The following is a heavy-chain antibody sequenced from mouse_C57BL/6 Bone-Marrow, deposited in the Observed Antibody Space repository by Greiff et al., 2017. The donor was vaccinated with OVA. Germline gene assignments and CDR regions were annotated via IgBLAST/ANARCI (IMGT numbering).Heavy chain of an antibody. D-gene: IGHD2-4*01. CDR2: ILPSIGRT. J-gene: IGHJ2*01. V-gene: IGHV15-2*01. CDR1: DSEVFPIAY. Sequence: QVQLQQSGSELRSPGSSVKLSCKDFDSEVFPIAYMSWVRQKPGHGFEWIGGILPSIGRTIYGEKFEDKATLDADTLSNTAYLELNSLTSEDSAIYYCARIYYDYDRGELGFDYWGQGTTLTVSS. CDR3: ARIYYDYDRGELGFDY.